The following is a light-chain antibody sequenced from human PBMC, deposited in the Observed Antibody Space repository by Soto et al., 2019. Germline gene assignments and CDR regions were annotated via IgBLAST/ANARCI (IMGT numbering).Light chain of an antibody. J-gene: IGKJ1*01. V-gene: IGKV3-11*01. CDR2: DAS. Sequence: EIVLTQSPATLSLSPGERATLSCRASQSVSSYLAWYQQKPGQAPRLPIYDASNRATGIPARFSGSGSGTDFTLTISSLEPEDFAVYYCQQRSNWPWTFGQETKVDIK. CDR1: QSVSSY. CDR3: QQRSNWPWT.